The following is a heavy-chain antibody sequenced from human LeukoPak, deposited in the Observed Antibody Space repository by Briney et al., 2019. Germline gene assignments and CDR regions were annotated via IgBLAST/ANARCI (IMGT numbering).Heavy chain of an antibody. D-gene: IGHD2-8*01. J-gene: IGHJ4*02. CDR2: SYHSGST. Sequence: GSLRLSCAAAGFTSSSYSMNGGRQAPGKGQECIGSSYHSGSTYYNPSLKSRVTISVDTAKNQFSLKLSSVTAADTAVYYCARDNGLSRVDYWGQGTLVTVSS. V-gene: IGHV4-38-2*02. CDR1: GFTSSSYS. CDR3: ARDNGLSRVDY.